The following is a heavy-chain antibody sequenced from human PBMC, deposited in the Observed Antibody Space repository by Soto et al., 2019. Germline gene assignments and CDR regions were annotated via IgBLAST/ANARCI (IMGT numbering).Heavy chain of an antibody. Sequence: PGGSLRLSCAASGFTFSSYDMHWVRQATGKGLEWVSAIGTAGDTYYPGSVKGRFTISRENAKNSLYLQMNSLRAEDTAVYYCARSGVAGTVPYYYYGMDVWGQGTTVTVSS. CDR2: IGTAGDT. D-gene: IGHD6-19*01. CDR3: ARSGVAGTVPYYYYGMDV. CDR1: GFTFSSYD. J-gene: IGHJ6*02. V-gene: IGHV3-13*01.